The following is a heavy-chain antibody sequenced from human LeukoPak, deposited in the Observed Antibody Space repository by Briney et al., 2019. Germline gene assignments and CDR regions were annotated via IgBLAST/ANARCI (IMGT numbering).Heavy chain of an antibody. CDR2: ISGSGGST. J-gene: IGHJ4*02. CDR1: GFTFSSYA. Sequence: PGGSLRLSCAASGFTFSSYAMSWVRQAPGKGLEWVSAISGSGGSTYYADSVKGRFTISRDNSKNTLHLQMNSLRAEDTAVYYCAKHTGLSSSSAFDYWGQGTLVTVSS. CDR3: AKHTGLSSSSAFDY. V-gene: IGHV3-23*01. D-gene: IGHD6-6*01.